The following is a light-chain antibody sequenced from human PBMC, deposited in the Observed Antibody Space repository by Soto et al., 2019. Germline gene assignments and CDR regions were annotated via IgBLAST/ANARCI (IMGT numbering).Light chain of an antibody. CDR3: QQYDTCLVWP. J-gene: IGKJ1*01. CDR1: QSVSSN. V-gene: IGKV3-15*01. Sequence: IVLTQSPATLSVSPGEKATPSCRASQSVSSNLAWYQQKPGQAPRLLIYGASTRATAIPARFSGSGSGTEFTLNITSLQSEDIAVYYCQQYDTCLVWPFGQGTKV. CDR2: GAS.